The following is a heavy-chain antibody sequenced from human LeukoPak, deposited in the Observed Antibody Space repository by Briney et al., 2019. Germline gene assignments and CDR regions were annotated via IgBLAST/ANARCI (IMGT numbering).Heavy chain of an antibody. D-gene: IGHD4-11*01. CDR2: INPNSGGT. CDR3: ARGETTNFAVDV. Sequence: ASVKVSCKASGYTFTGYYMHRVRQAPGQGLEWMGWINPNSGGTNYAQKFQGRVTMTRDTSISTAYMELSRLRSDDTAVDYCARGETTNFAVDVWGQGTTVTVSS. V-gene: IGHV1-2*02. CDR1: GYTFTGYY. J-gene: IGHJ6*02.